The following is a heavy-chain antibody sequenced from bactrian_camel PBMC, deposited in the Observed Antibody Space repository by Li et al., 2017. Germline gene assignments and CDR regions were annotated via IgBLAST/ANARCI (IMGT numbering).Heavy chain of an antibody. Sequence: HVQLVESGGGSVQAGGSLKLSCAASGYTRSGKCMGWFRQAPGKDREGVAAINASGGRTAYRNSVKGRFTISQDNANNTLHLQMNSLKPEDTAVYYCAADLGWCGSRPLQREFRNWGQGTQVTVSS. CDR2: INASGGRT. J-gene: IGHJ6*01. D-gene: IGHD2*01. V-gene: IGHV3S1*01. CDR3: AADLGWCGSRPLQREFRN. CDR1: GYTRSGKC.